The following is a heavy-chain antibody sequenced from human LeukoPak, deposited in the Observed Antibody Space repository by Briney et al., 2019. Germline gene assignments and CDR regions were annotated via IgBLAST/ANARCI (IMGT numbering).Heavy chain of an antibody. Sequence: ASVKVSCKASGYTFTGYYMHWVRQVPGQGLEWMGWINPNSGGTNYAQKFQGRVTMTRDTSISTAYMELSRLRSDDTAVYYCARDLGAVAVTDYWGQGTLVTVSS. D-gene: IGHD6-19*01. J-gene: IGHJ4*02. CDR2: INPNSGGT. CDR1: GYTFTGYY. V-gene: IGHV1-2*02. CDR3: ARDLGAVAVTDY.